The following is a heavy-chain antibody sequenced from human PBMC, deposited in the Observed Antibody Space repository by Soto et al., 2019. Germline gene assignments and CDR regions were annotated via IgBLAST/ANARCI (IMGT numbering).Heavy chain of an antibody. D-gene: IGHD3-22*01. CDR3: ARDRNYYDSSGYYSP. V-gene: IGHV4-61*01. J-gene: IGHJ5*02. CDR2: IYYSGST. CDR1: GGSVSSGSYY. Sequence: SETLSLTCTVSGGSVSSGSYYWSWIRQPPGKGLEWIGYIYYSGSTNYNPSLKSRVTISVDTSKNQFSLKLSSVTAADTAVYYCARDRNYYDSSGYYSPWGQGTLVTVSS.